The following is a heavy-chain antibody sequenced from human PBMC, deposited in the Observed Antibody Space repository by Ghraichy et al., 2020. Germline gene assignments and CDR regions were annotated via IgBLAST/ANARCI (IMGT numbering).Heavy chain of an antibody. CDR2: ISSSGNTI. Sequence: LSLTCAASGFTFRDYYMSWIRQAPGKGLEWISKISSSGNTIHYADSVKGRFTISRDNAKDALFLHMNSLRAEDTALYSCARIPVPCVGDCDPHPLFFDYGGLGTLVTVSS. CDR3: ARIPVPCVGDCDPHPLFFDY. CDR1: GFTFRDYY. D-gene: IGHD2-21*02. V-gene: IGHV3-11*01. J-gene: IGHJ4*02.